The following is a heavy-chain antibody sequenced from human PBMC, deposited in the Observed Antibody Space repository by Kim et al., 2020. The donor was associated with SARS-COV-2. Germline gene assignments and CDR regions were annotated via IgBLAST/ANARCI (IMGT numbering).Heavy chain of an antibody. V-gene: IGHV4-4*02. CDR2: IYHSGST. CDR1: GGSISSSNW. J-gene: IGHJ6*02. CDR3: ARDLAVRGVIDHYYYYGMDV. Sequence: SETLSLTCAVSGGSISSSNWWSWVRQPPGKGLEWIGEIYHSGSTNYNPSLKSRVTISVDKSKNQFSLKLSSVTAADTAVYYCARDLAVRGVIDHYYYYGMDVWGQGTTVTVSS. D-gene: IGHD3-10*01.